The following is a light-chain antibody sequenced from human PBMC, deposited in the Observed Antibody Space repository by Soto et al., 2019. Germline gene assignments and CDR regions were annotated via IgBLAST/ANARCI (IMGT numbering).Light chain of an antibody. Sequence: EIVLTQSPATLSLSPGERATLSCRASQSGSSSYLAWYQQKPGQAPRLLIYGASRRAAGIPDRFSGSGSGTDFTLTISRLEPEDFAVYYCQQYGSSPRTFGQGTKVDIK. CDR1: QSGSSSY. J-gene: IGKJ1*01. V-gene: IGKV3-20*01. CDR3: QQYGSSPRT. CDR2: GAS.